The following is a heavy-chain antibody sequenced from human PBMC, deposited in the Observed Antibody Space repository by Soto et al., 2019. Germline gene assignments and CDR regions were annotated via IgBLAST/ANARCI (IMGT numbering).Heavy chain of an antibody. J-gene: IGHJ4*02. V-gene: IGHV3-11*01. D-gene: IGHD5-18*01. CDR2: ISGSGSTI. Sequence: WGSLVLACAASGFTFSDYYMSWIRQAPGKGLEWVSYISGSGSTIYYADSVKGRFTISRDNAKNSLFLQMNSLRVEDTAVYYCARAQAGRYSYYDYWGQGTMVTVSS. CDR3: ARAQAGRYSYYDY. CDR1: GFTFSDYY.